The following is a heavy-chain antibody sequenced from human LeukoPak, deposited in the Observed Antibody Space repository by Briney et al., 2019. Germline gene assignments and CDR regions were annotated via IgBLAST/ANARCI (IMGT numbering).Heavy chain of an antibody. D-gene: IGHD6-6*01. Sequence: GGSLRLSCAASGFTFSNNAMSWVRQAPGKGLEWVGRIKSKTDGGTTDYAAPVKGRFTISRDDSKNTLYLQMNSLKTEDTAVYYCTTGIAARLVFDYWGQGTLVTVSS. CDR2: IKSKTDGGTT. V-gene: IGHV3-15*01. J-gene: IGHJ4*02. CDR1: GFTFSNNA. CDR3: TTGIAARLVFDY.